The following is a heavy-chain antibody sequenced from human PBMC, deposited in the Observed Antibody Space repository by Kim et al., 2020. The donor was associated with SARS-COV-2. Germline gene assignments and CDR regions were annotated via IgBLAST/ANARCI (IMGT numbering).Heavy chain of an antibody. CDR1: GFTFSSYS. Sequence: GGSLRLSCAASGFTFSSYSMNWVRQAPGKGLEWVSYISSSSSTIYYADSVKGRFTISRDNAKNSLYLQMNSLRDEDTAVYYCARQTTVVTPAYFDYWGQGTLVTVSS. D-gene: IGHD4-17*01. CDR2: ISSSSSTI. J-gene: IGHJ4*02. CDR3: ARQTTVVTPAYFDY. V-gene: IGHV3-48*02.